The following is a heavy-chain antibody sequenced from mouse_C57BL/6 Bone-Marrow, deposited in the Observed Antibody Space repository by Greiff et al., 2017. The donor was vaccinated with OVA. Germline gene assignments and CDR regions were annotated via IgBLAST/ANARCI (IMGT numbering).Heavy chain of an antibody. Sequence: QVQLQQSGAELVKPGASVKLSCKASGYTFTEYTIHWVKQRSGQGLEWIGWFYPGSGSIKYNEKFKEKATLTADKSSSTVYMELSRLTSEDSAVYFCARHEGGIYYDYEDWYFDVWGTGTTVTVSS. CDR2: FYPGSGSI. CDR3: ARHEGGIYYDYEDWYFDV. D-gene: IGHD2-4*01. V-gene: IGHV1-62-2*01. J-gene: IGHJ1*03. CDR1: GYTFTEYT.